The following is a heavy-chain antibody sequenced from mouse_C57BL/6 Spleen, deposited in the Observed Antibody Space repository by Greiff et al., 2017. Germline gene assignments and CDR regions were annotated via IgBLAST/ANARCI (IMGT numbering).Heavy chain of an antibody. Sequence: EVKLVESGPELVKPGASVKISCKASGYSFTGYYMNWVKQSPEKSLEWIGEINPSTGGTTYNQKFKAKATLTVDKSSSTAYMQLKSLTSEDSAVYYCARIHYYGSSYGYFDVWGTGTTVTVSS. V-gene: IGHV1-42*01. J-gene: IGHJ1*03. CDR1: GYSFTGYY. CDR3: ARIHYYGSSYGYFDV. D-gene: IGHD1-1*01. CDR2: INPSTGGT.